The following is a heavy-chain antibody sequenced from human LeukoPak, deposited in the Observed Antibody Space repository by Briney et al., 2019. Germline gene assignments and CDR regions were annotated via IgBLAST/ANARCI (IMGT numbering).Heavy chain of an antibody. V-gene: IGHV1-46*01. J-gene: IGHJ4*02. CDR2: INPNNGDT. Sequence: ASVKVSCKASGYSFISYYMHWVRQAPGQGLEWMGIINPNNGDTNYPQKFQGRVTMTRDTSTSTVYMELNSLRSEDTAVYYCARGLLYDFWSGYWSYFDYWGQGTLVTVSS. CDR1: GYSFISYY. CDR3: ARGLLYDFWSGYWSYFDY. D-gene: IGHD3-3*01.